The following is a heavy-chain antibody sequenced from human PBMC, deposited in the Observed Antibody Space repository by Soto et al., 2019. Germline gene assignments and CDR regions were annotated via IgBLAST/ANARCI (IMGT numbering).Heavy chain of an antibody. J-gene: IGHJ5*02. D-gene: IGHD3-22*01. CDR3: ARGGYYYDSSGYYHEGYNWFDP. CDR1: GGSVSSGSYY. CDR2: IYYSGST. V-gene: IGHV4-61*01. Sequence: PSETLSLTCTVSGGSVSSGSYYWSWIRQPPGKGLEWIGYIYYSGSTNYNPSLKSRVTISVDTSKNQFSLKLSSVTAADTAVYYCARGGYYYDSSGYYHEGYNWFDPWGQGTLVTVSS.